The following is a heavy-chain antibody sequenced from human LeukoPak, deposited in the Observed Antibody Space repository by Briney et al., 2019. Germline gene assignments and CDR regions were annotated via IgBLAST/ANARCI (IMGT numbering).Heavy chain of an antibody. Sequence: GGSLRLSCAASGFTFSSYAMSWVRQAPGKGLEWVSAIIGSGGSTYYAESVKGRFTISRDNSKNTLYLQLNSLRAEDTAVYYCAKDRVDHRQSIAALGAFDIWGQGTMVTVSS. J-gene: IGHJ3*02. D-gene: IGHD6-6*01. V-gene: IGHV3-23*01. CDR1: GFTFSSYA. CDR2: IIGSGGST. CDR3: AKDRVDHRQSIAALGAFDI.